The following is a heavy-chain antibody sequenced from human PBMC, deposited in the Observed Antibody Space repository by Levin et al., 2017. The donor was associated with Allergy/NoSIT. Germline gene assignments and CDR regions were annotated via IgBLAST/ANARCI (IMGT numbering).Heavy chain of an antibody. D-gene: IGHD3-10*01. CDR1: GFTFSSYS. J-gene: IGHJ6*02. CDR3: ARGPPAYYGSGSFPPYYYDYNGMDV. Sequence: PGGSLRLSCAASGFTFSSYSMNWVRQAPGKGLEWVSYISSSTSTIYYVDSVKGRFTISRDNAKSSLFLQMNSLRDEDTAVYYCARGPPAYYGSGSFPPYYYDYNGMDVWGQGTTVTVSS. CDR2: ISSSTSTI. V-gene: IGHV3-48*02.